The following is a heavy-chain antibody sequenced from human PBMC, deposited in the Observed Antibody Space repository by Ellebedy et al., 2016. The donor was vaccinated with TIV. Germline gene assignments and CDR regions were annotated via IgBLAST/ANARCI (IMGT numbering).Heavy chain of an antibody. J-gene: IGHJ4*02. V-gene: IGHV3-30*18. CDR2: VSYAGNTK. CDR1: GFTFSSYG. Sequence: GESLKISCAASGFTFSSYGRHWVRQAPGKGLEWVAVVSYAGNTKYSDSVEGRFIISRDNSKKTLYLQMNSLRAEDTAVYYCAKGRGGGSDSSAPRYYFDYWGLGTLVTVSS. CDR3: AKGRGGGSDSSAPRYYFDY. D-gene: IGHD3-22*01.